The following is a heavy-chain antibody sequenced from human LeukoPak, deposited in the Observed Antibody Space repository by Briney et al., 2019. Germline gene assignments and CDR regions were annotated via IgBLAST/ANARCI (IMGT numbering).Heavy chain of an antibody. CDR1: GYTFTGYF. CDR3: AYYSYAAAFDY. J-gene: IGHJ4*02. CDR2: VNPNNGDT. V-gene: IGHV1-2*02. Sequence: ASVKVSCKASGYTFTGYFIHWVRQAPGQGPEWMGWVNPNNGDTNYAQKFQGRVTMTRDTSISTAFMDLSRLRSDDTAVYYCAYYSYAAAFDYWGQGTLVSVSS. D-gene: IGHD5-18*01.